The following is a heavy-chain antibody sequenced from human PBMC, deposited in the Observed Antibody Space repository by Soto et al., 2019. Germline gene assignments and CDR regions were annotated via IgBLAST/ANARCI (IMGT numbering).Heavy chain of an antibody. J-gene: IGHJ3*02. CDR2: IYHSGST. V-gene: IGHV4-30-2*01. Sequence: PSETLSLTCAVSGGSISSGGYSWSWIRQPXXXGMEWIGYIYHSGSTYYNPSLXXRXXXXXXXXXXQFSXKLSSVTAADTAVYYCARDRHYYDSSGWNAFDIWGQGTMVTVSS. CDR1: GGSISSGGYS. D-gene: IGHD3-22*01. CDR3: ARDRHYYDSSGWNAFDI.